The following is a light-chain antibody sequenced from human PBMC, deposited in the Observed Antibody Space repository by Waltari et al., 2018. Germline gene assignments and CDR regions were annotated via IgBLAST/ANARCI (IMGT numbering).Light chain of an antibody. CDR2: EGS. J-gene: IGLJ2*01. CDR1: SSDVGTYNL. CDR3: CSYAGGTTSVL. V-gene: IGLV2-23*01. Sequence: QSALTQPASVSGSPGQSITISCTGTSSDVGTYNLISRYQYHPGKGPKVMIYEGSKRPSGVSNRFSCSESGNTASLTISGLQAEDEADYYCCSYAGGTTSVLFGGGTKLTVL.